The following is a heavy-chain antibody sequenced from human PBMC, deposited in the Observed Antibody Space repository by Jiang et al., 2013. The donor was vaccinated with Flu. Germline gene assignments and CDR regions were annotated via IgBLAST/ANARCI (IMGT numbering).Heavy chain of an antibody. CDR1: GGSFSGYY. Sequence: LLKPSETLSLTCAVYGGSFSGYYWSWIRQPPGKGLEWIGEINHSGSTNYNPSLKSRVTISVDTSKNQFSLKLSSVTAADTAVYYCARRRVGLRYFDWLREYYFDYWGQGTLVTVSS. CDR2: INHSGST. D-gene: IGHD3-9*01. V-gene: IGHV4-34*01. CDR3: ARRRVGLRYFDWLREYYFDY. J-gene: IGHJ4*02.